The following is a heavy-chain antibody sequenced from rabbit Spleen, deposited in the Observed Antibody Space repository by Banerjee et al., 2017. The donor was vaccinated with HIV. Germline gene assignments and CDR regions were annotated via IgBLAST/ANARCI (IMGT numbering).Heavy chain of an antibody. V-gene: IGHV1S45*01. CDR3: ATDVVGYGAFNL. Sequence: QEQLEESGGDLVKPEGSLTLTCTASGFSFSSSYYMCWVRQAPGKGLEWIACIYTGSGSTYYASWAKGRFTISKASSTTVTLQMTSLTAADTATYFCATDVVGYGAFNLWGPGTLVTVS. D-gene: IGHD3-1*01. CDR1: GFSFSSSYY. J-gene: IGHJ4*01. CDR2: IYTGSGST.